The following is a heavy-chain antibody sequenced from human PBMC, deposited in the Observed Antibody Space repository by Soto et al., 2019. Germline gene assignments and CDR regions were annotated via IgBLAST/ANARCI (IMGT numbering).Heavy chain of an antibody. CDR3: ARATRYCSSTSCYTYFDY. CDR1: GFTFSSYG. CDR2: IWYDGSNK. V-gene: IGHV3-33*01. D-gene: IGHD2-2*02. J-gene: IGHJ4*02. Sequence: GGSLRLSCAASGFTFSSYGMHWVRQAPGKGLEWVAVIWYDGSNKYFADSVKGRFTISRDNSKNTLYLQMNSLRAEDTALYYCARATRYCSSTSCYTYFDYWGQGTLVTVSS.